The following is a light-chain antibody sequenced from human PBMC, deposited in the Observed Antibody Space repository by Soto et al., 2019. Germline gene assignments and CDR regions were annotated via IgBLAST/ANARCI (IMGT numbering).Light chain of an antibody. J-gene: IGKJ5*01. CDR1: QSVSSN. CDR3: QQYNNWPPIT. V-gene: IGKV3-15*01. CDR2: GAS. Sequence: EVVMTQSPGTLSASPGERATLSCRASQSVSSNLAWYQQKPGQAPRLLIYGASTRATGIPARFSGSGSGTEFTLTISSLQSEDFAVYYCQQYNNWPPITFGQGTRLEIK.